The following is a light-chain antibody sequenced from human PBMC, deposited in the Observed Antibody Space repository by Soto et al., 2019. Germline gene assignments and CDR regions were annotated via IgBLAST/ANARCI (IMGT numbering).Light chain of an antibody. V-gene: IGKV1-9*01. CDR2: SAS. CDR3: QHFKSFPIT. Sequence: DIQLTQSPSFLSASVGDRVTITCRASQGISNYLAWYQQKPGKAPELLVYSASNLQSGVPSRFSGGGSATEFSLTIGTLQPEDFATYYCQHFKSFPITFGQGTRLETK. CDR1: QGISNY. J-gene: IGKJ5*01.